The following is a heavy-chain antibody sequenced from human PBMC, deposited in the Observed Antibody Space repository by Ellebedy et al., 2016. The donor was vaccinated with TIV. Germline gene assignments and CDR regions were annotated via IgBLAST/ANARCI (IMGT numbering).Heavy chain of an antibody. CDR2: IYSGGST. V-gene: IGHV3-66*01. Sequence: PGGSLRLSCAASGFTFSNHGMHWVRQAPGKGLEWVSVIYSGGSTYYADSVKGRFTISRDNSKNTLYLQMNSLRAEDTAVYYCARGFDYYDSSGSGAFDIWGQGTMVTVSS. J-gene: IGHJ3*02. D-gene: IGHD3-22*01. CDR3: ARGFDYYDSSGSGAFDI. CDR1: GFTFSNHG.